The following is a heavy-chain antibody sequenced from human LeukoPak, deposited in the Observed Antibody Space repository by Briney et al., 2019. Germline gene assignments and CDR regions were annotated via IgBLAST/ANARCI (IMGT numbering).Heavy chain of an antibody. CDR1: GFTFSNYA. Sequence: GGSLRLSCAASGFTFSNYAMSWVRQAPGKGLEWVSAFSDSSGSTHYADSVKGRFTISRDNSKNTLYLQMNSLRAEDTAVYYCAKVGGGSYYFVGKTVRYFDYWGQGTLVTVSS. CDR3: AKVGGGSYYFVGKTVRYFDY. J-gene: IGHJ4*02. D-gene: IGHD1-26*01. CDR2: FSDSSGST. V-gene: IGHV3-23*01.